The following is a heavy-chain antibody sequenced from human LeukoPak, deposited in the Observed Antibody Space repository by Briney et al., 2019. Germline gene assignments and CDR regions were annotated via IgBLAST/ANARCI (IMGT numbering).Heavy chain of an antibody. CDR1: GFTFSGYW. CDR3: ARGSITRGVTPSDY. J-gene: IGHJ4*02. CDR2: INSDGSYT. D-gene: IGHD4-23*01. V-gene: IGHV3-74*01. Sequence: PGGSLRLSCAASGFTFSGYWMHWVRQAPGKGLVWVSRINSDGSYTNYADSVKGRFTISRDNAKNTLYLQMNSLRAEDTAVYYCARGSITRGVTPSDYWGQGTLVTVSS.